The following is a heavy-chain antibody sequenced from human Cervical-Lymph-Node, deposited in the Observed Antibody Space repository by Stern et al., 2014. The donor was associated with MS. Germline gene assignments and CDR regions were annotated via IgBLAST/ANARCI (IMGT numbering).Heavy chain of an antibody. CDR2: IIPGLATT. CDR1: RDTFSHYA. CDR3: ARDQGDYGSGSEDSWFDP. D-gene: IGHD3-10*01. Sequence: VQLAESGDEVKKPGSSVKVSCKASRDTFSHYALSWVRQAPEHGLEWMGGIIPGLATTSYAQKFQGRITISADTSTNTLYMELSSLTFEDTAVYFCARDQGDYGSGSEDSWFDPWGQGTLVTVSS. J-gene: IGHJ5*02. V-gene: IGHV1-69*06.